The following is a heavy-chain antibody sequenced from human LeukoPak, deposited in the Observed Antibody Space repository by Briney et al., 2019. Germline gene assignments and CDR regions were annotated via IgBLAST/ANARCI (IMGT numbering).Heavy chain of an antibody. V-gene: IGHV3-48*04. CDR2: IRGGSTSI. Sequence: PGGSLRLSCGASGFTFSSYSMNWVRQAPGKGLEWISYIRGGSTSISYADSVKGRFTISRDSAEKSLYLQMNSLRAEDTAIYYCVRDHQWAFDNWGQGVLVTVSS. D-gene: IGHD1-26*01. J-gene: IGHJ4*02. CDR1: GFTFSSYS. CDR3: VRDHQWAFDN.